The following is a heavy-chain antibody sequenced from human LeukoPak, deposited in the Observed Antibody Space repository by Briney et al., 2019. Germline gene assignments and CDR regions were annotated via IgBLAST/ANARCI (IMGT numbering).Heavy chain of an antibody. Sequence: ASVKVSCKPSGYTFTGYYMYWVRQAPGQGLEWMGRINPNSGATNYAQKFQGRVTMTRDTSISTAYMELTTLRSDDTAVYYCAKSIEYCGADCYGYFDLWGRGTLVTVSS. CDR3: AKSIEYCGADCYGYFDL. CDR2: INPNSGAT. J-gene: IGHJ2*01. CDR1: GYTFTGYY. V-gene: IGHV1-2*06. D-gene: IGHD2-21*02.